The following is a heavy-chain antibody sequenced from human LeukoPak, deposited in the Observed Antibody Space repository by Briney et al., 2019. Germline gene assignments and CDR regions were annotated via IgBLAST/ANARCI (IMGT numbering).Heavy chain of an antibody. CDR3: ATWRTAKTGFDY. CDR2: IYYSGSP. D-gene: IGHD1-1*01. Sequence: SETLSLTCTVSGGSISNNNYYWAWIRQPPGKGLECIGSIYYSGSPYYNPSLKSRVTISVDTSKNQFSLRLGSVTAADTAVYYCATWRTAKTGFDYWGQGTLVTVSS. V-gene: IGHV4-39*01. J-gene: IGHJ4*02. CDR1: GGSISNNNYY.